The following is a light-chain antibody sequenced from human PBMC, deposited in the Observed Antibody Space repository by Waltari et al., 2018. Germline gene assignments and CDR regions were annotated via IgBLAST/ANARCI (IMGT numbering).Light chain of an antibody. J-gene: IGKJ5*01. CDR1: QYIGNY. V-gene: IGKV1-17*03. CDR3: LQHYTYPPT. CDR2: AVS. Sequence: DIQMTQSPSAMSASAGDRVAITCRASQYIGNYLAWFQHKPGTVPKRLIYAVSSLESGVPSRFSGSDSGTEFTLTINRLQPEDLATYFCLQHYTYPPTFGQGTRLEI.